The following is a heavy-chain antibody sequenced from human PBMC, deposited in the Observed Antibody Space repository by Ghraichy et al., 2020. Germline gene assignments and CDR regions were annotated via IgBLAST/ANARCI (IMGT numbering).Heavy chain of an antibody. Sequence: GGSLRLSCAASGFTFSSYAMSWVRQAPGKGLEWVSAISGSGGSTYYADSVKGRFTISRDNYKNTLYLQMNSLRAEDTAVYYCAKVPQGRGATKYYYYGMDVSGRGTTVTVSS. CDR1: GFTFSSYA. CDR2: ISGSGGST. CDR3: AKVPQGRGATKYYYYGMDV. J-gene: IGHJ6*02. V-gene: IGHV3-23*01. D-gene: IGHD5-12*01.